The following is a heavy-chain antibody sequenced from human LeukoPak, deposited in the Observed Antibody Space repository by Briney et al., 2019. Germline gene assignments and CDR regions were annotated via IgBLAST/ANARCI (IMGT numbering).Heavy chain of an antibody. CDR2: INPSGGST. CDR1: GCTFTSYY. CDR3: ARDRTPEYNWNYELGVLGTSDAFDI. Sequence: ASVKVFCKASGCTFTSYYMHWVRQAPGQGLEWMGIINPSGGSTSYAQKFQGRVTMTRDMSTSTVYMELSSLRSEDTAVYYCARDRTPEYNWNYELGVLGTSDAFDIWGQGTMVTVSS. J-gene: IGHJ3*02. V-gene: IGHV1-46*01. D-gene: IGHD1-7*01.